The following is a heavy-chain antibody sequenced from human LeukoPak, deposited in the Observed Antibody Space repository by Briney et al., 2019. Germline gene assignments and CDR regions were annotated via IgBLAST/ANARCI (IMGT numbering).Heavy chain of an antibody. CDR2: ISSSGSTI. D-gene: IGHD3-9*01. CDR3: ARAHDQSIRYFDWLLPF. J-gene: IGHJ4*02. V-gene: IGHV3-48*03. Sequence: PGGSLRLSCAASGFTFSSYEMNWVRQAPGKGLEGVSYISSSGSTIYYADSVKGRFTISRDNAKNSLYLQMNSLRAEDTAVYYCARAHDQSIRYFDWLLPFWGQGTLVTVSS. CDR1: GFTFSSYE.